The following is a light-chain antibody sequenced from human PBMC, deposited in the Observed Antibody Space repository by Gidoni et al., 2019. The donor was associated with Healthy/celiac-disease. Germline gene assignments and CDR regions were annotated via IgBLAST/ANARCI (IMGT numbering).Light chain of an antibody. CDR2: LGS. V-gene: IGKV2-28*01. J-gene: IGKJ1*01. Sequence: DVTTTQSAFTLPVTPGELASISCRSSQSLLHSNGYNYLDWYLQKPGQSPQLLIYLGSNRASGVPDRFSGSGSGTDFTLKISRVEAEDVGVYYCMQGLQTLRTFGQGTKVEIK. CDR1: QSLLHSNGYNY. CDR3: MQGLQTLRT.